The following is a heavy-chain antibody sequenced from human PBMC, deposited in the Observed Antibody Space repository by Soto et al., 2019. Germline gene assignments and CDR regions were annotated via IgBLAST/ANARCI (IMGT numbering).Heavy chain of an antibody. D-gene: IGHD2-21*02. CDR2: INPNSGGT. J-gene: IGHJ5*02. CDR3: ARGEEAYCGGDCRYFDP. Sequence: ASVKVSCKASGYTFTGYYMHWVRQAPGQGLEWMGWINPNSGGTNYAQKFQGRVTMTRDTSISTAYMELSRLRSDDTAVYYCARGEEAYCGGDCRYFDPWGQGTLVTVSS. CDR1: GYTFTGYY. V-gene: IGHV1-2*02.